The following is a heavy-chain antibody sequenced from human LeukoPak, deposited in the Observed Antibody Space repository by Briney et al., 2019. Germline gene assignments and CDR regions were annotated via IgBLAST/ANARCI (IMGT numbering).Heavy chain of an antibody. V-gene: IGHV1-24*01. J-gene: IGHJ4*02. CDR3: ATDKETQLALDY. CDR1: GYTLTELS. Sequence: GALVKVSCKVSGYTLTELSMHWVRQAPGKGLEWMGGFDPEDGETTYAQKFQGRVTMTEDTSTDIAYMELSSLRSEDTAVYYCATDKETQLALDYWGQGTLVTVSS. D-gene: IGHD3-3*02. CDR2: FDPEDGET.